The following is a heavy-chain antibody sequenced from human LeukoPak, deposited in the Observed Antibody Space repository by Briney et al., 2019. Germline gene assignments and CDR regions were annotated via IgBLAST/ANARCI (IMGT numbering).Heavy chain of an antibody. CDR3: VREFGDSRNY. CDR2: ISSSGVTT. V-gene: IGHV3-48*03. Sequence: PGGSLRLSCAASGFTFKTYEMNWVRQAPGKGLEWVSYISSSGVTTKYADSVRGRFTISRDNSKNSLFLQMSSLRAEDTGVYYCVREFGDSRNYWGQGTLVTVSS. CDR1: GFTFKTYE. D-gene: IGHD4-17*01. J-gene: IGHJ4*02.